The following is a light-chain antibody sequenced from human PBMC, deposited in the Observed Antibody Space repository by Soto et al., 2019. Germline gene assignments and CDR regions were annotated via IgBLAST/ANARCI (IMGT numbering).Light chain of an antibody. J-gene: IGKJ4*01. V-gene: IGKV3D-20*01. CDR1: QIVSSSY. CDR3: QQYGSSPPLT. Sequence: ESVVTQAPATLSLSPGERATLSCGASQIVSSSYLAWYQHKPGLAPRLLIYDASSRAPGIPDRFSGSGSGTDFTLTISRLEPEDFAVYYCQQYGSSPPLTFGGGTKVDIK. CDR2: DAS.